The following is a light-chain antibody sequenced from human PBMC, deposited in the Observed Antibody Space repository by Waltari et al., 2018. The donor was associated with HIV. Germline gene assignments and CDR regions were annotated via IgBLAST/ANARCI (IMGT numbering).Light chain of an antibody. J-gene: IGKJ2*01. V-gene: IGKV2-28*01. Sequence: DIVMTQSPLSLPVTPGEPASISCRSNESLLHSNEYNYLDWYLQKAGQSPHLLIYLGSNRASGVPDRFSGSGSGTDFTLQISRVGAEDVGVYYCMQALQTPYTFGQGTRLEIK. CDR2: LGS. CDR3: MQALQTPYT. CDR1: ESLLHSNEYNY.